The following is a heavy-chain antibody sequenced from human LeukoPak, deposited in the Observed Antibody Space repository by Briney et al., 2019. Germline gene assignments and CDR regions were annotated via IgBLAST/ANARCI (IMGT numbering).Heavy chain of an antibody. D-gene: IGHD6-13*01. CDR1: GGTFSSYA. CDR3: ARDRVEARTLYSSSWYLHYGMDV. V-gene: IGHV1-69*13. J-gene: IGHJ6*02. Sequence: GASVKVSCKASGGTFSSYAISWVRQAPGQGLEWMGGIIPIFGTANYAQKFQGRVTITADESTSTAYMELSSLRSEDTAAYYCARDRVEARTLYSSSWYLHYGMDVWGQGTTVTVSS. CDR2: IIPIFGTA.